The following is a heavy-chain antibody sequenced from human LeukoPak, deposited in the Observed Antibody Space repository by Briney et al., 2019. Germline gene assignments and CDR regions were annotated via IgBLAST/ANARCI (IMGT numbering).Heavy chain of an antibody. D-gene: IGHD2-2*01. J-gene: IGHJ4*02. CDR2: ISTYTGNT. Sequence: ASVKVSCKASGYTFTSYGISWVRQVPGQGLEWMGWISTYTGNTNYAQNLQGRVTMTTDTSTSTAYMELRSLRSDDTAVYYCARGRTVVPAATSYFDYWGQGTLVTVSS. CDR1: GYTFTSYG. V-gene: IGHV1-18*01. CDR3: ARGRTVVPAATSYFDY.